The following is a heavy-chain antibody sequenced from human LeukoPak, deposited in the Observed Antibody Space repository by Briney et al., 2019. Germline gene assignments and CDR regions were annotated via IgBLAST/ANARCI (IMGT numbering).Heavy chain of an antibody. CDR3: ARYPNYGEAFDI. Sequence: PSETLSLTCSVSGGPISGYYWSWIRQPPGKGLEWIGYIYTSGSTNFNPSLKSRVTISIDTSENHFSLKLTSVTAADTAVYYCARYPNYGEAFDIWGQGTMVTVSS. V-gene: IGHV4-4*08. D-gene: IGHD5-24*01. CDR2: IYTSGST. CDR1: GGPISGYY. J-gene: IGHJ3*02.